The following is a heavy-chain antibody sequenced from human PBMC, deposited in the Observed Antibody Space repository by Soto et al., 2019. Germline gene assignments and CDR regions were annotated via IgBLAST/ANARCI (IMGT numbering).Heavy chain of an antibody. Sequence: QVQLQQWGAGLLKPSETLSLTCAVYGGSFSGYYWSWIRQPPGKGLEWIGEINHSGSTNYNPSLKSRVTISVDTSKNQFSLKLSSVTAADTAVYYCARTNRNDFWSGYHLDYWGQGTLVTVSS. CDR2: INHSGST. V-gene: IGHV4-34*01. CDR1: GGSFSGYY. J-gene: IGHJ4*02. D-gene: IGHD3-3*01. CDR3: ARTNRNDFWSGYHLDY.